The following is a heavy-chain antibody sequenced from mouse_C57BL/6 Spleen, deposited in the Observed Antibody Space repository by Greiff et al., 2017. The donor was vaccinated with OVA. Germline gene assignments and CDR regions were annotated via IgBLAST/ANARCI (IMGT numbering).Heavy chain of an antibody. J-gene: IGHJ2*01. CDR3: GRSGDGYQTFDY. CDR1: GYTFTSYW. V-gene: IGHV1-52*01. Sequence: QVQLQQPGAELVRPGSSVKLSCKASGYTFTSYWMHWVKQRPIQGLEWIGNIDPSDSETHYNQKFKDKATLTVDKSSSTAYMQLSSLTSEESWGQYRGRSGDGYQTFDYWGQGTTLTVSS. CDR2: IDPSDSET. D-gene: IGHD2-3*01.